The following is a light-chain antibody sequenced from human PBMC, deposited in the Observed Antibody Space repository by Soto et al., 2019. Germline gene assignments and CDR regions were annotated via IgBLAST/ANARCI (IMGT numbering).Light chain of an antibody. Sequence: DIQMTQSPSTLSASVGDTVTITCRASQSISNWLAWYQQKPGQAPKLLIHKASTLESEVPSRFSGSGSGTEFTLPISSLQPDDFATFYCQQYDRFPYTFGQGTKLEIK. J-gene: IGKJ2*01. CDR2: KAS. CDR3: QQYDRFPYT. V-gene: IGKV1-5*03. CDR1: QSISNW.